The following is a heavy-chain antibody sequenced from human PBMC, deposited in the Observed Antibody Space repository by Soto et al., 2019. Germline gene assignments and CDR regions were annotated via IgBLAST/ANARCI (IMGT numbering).Heavy chain of an antibody. CDR3: ARHSKKTGDFDYYYGMDV. J-gene: IGHJ6*02. CDR1: RECLDRHD. CDR2: IYYRGNI. Sequence: SETLCLTYSVLRECLDRHDWTYVGQSPGKGLEWIANIYYRGNINYNPSLESRVTISIDTSKNQFSLKLNSLTAADTAVYYCARHSKKTGDFDYYYGMDVWGQGTTVT. D-gene: IGHD7-27*01. V-gene: IGHV4-59*08.